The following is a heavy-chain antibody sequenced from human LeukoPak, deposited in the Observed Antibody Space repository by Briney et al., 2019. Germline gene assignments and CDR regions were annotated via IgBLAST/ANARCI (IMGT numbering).Heavy chain of an antibody. CDR2: IRYDGSNK. V-gene: IGHV3-30*02. Sequence: PGGSLRLSCAASGFTFSSYGMHWVRQAPGKGLEWVAFIRYDGSNKYYADSVKGRFTNSRDNSKNTLYLQMNSLRAEDTAVYYCAKDLGIVGAVGYFDYWGQGTLVTVSS. CDR1: GFTFSSYG. D-gene: IGHD1-26*01. J-gene: IGHJ4*02. CDR3: AKDLGIVGAVGYFDY.